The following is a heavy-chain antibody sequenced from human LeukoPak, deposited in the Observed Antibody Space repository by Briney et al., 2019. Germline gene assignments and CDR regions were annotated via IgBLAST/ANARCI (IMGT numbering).Heavy chain of an antibody. D-gene: IGHD3-22*01. CDR3: ARVEDYYDSSGYSH. V-gene: IGHV4-59*01. Sequence: SETLSLTCNVSGGSISSYYWSWIRQPPGKGLEWIGYIYYSGSTNYNPSLKSRVTISVDTSKNQFSLKLSSVTAADTAVYYCARVEDYYDSSGYSHWGQGTLVTVSS. J-gene: IGHJ4*02. CDR2: IYYSGST. CDR1: GGSISSYY.